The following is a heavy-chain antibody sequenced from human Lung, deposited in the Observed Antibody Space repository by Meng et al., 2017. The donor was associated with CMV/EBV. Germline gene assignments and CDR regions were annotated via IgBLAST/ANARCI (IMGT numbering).Heavy chain of an antibody. V-gene: IGHV3-23*01. Sequence: FSSYAMNGVRQAPGKGLEWLSLISGNGRATFYADSVKGRFTISRDNSKNTLYLQMNSLRAEDTAVYYCAKDQNYYDTSGFLKTSFDYWGQGTLVTVSS. J-gene: IGHJ4*02. CDR2: ISGNGRAT. D-gene: IGHD3-22*01. CDR1: FSSYA. CDR3: AKDQNYYDTSGFLKTSFDY.